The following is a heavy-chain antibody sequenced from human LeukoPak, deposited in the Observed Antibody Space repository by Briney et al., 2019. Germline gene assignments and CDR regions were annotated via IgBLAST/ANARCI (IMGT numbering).Heavy chain of an antibody. CDR2: INAGNGNT. Sequence: ASVKVSCKASGYTFTSYAMHWVRQAPGQRLEWMGWINAGNGNTKYSQKFQGRVTITRDTSASTAYMELSSLRSEDTAVYYCARGPYCSSTSCYYYYLDYWGQGTLVTVSS. J-gene: IGHJ4*02. D-gene: IGHD2-2*01. V-gene: IGHV1-3*01. CDR3: ARGPYCSSTSCYYYYLDY. CDR1: GYTFTSYA.